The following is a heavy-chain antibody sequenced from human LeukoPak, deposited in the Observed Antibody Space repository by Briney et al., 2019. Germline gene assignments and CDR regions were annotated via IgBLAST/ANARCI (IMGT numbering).Heavy chain of an antibody. CDR1: GFTVSSSY. CDR2: IHSSGNT. D-gene: IGHD6-13*01. Sequence: GGSLRLSCAASGFTVSSSYMSWVRHAPGKGLEWVSSIHSSGNTYYADSVKGRLTISRDGSKNTLYLQMNSLRAEDTAVYYCATIAATGPPDYWGQGALVTVSS. CDR3: ATIAATGPPDY. J-gene: IGHJ4*02. V-gene: IGHV3-66*01.